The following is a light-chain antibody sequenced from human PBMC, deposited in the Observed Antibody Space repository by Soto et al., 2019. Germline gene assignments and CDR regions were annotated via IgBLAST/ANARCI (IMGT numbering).Light chain of an antibody. CDR2: EVS. J-gene: IGLJ2*01. CDR1: SSDVGGYNY. V-gene: IGLV2-8*01. CDR3: SSYAGINNLGV. Sequence: QSALTQPPSASGSPGQSVTISCTGTSSDVGGYNYVSWYQQHPGKAPKLMIYEVSKRPSGVPDRFSGSKSGNTASLTVSGLQDEDEADYYCSSYAGINNLGVFGGGTKLTVL.